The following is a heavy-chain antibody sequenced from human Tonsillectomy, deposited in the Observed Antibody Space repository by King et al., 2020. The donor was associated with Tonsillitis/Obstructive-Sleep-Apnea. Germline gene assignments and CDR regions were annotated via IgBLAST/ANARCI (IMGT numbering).Heavy chain of an antibody. V-gene: IGHV1-46*01. CDR3: ARGDGSSSGGPYYSFFMDV. CDR1: GYTFTNYY. J-gene: IGHJ6*03. CDR2: INPSGGGA. Sequence: VQLVQSGAEVKKPGASVKVSCKASGYTFTNYYIHWVRQAPGQGLEWMGIINPSGGGATYAQKFQGRVTMTRDTSTSTVYMELSSLRSEDTAVYFCARGDGSSSGGPYYSFFMDVGGRGTTVTV. D-gene: IGHD6-6*01.